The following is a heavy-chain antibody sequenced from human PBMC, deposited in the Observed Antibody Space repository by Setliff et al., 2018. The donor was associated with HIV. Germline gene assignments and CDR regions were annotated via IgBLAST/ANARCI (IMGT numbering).Heavy chain of an antibody. V-gene: IGHV4-39*01. CDR1: GGSISSSSYY. CDR3: ARVFVDTAVLRVLEYYFDS. CDR2: IYYSGST. D-gene: IGHD5-18*01. J-gene: IGHJ4*02. Sequence: SETLSLTCTVSGGSISSSSYYWGWIRQPPGKGLEWIGSIYYSGSTYYKPSLKSRVTISVDTSKNQFSLRLSSVAAGDTAVYYCARVFVDTAVLRVLEYYFDSWGRGTLVTVSS.